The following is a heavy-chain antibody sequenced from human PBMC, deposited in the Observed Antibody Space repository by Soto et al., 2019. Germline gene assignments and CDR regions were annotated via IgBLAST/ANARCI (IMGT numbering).Heavy chain of an antibody. CDR3: TRQMHPPSSAWD. CDR2: ISSSSTI. D-gene: IGHD3-22*01. J-gene: IGHJ4*02. Sequence: EVQLLESGGGWVQPGGSLRLSCAASGFTVSSHAMNWVRQAPGKGLEWVSYISSSSTIFYADSVQGRFTISRDNAENSLFLEMNSLRDEATAVYSGTRQMHPPSSAWDWAQGTLVTVSS. V-gene: IGHV3-48*02. CDR1: GFTVSSHA.